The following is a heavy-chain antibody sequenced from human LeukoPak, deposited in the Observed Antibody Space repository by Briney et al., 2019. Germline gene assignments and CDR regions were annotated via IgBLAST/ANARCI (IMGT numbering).Heavy chain of an antibody. D-gene: IGHD1-14*01. CDR3: ARDPRYSVGYFDY. CDR2: INPSGGST. Sequence: ASVKVSCKASGYTFTSYDSNWVRQAPGQELEWMGIINPSGGSTSYAQKFQGRVTMTRDTSTSTVYMELSSLRSEDTAVYYCARDPRYSVGYFDYWGQGTLVTVSS. CDR1: GYTFTSYD. V-gene: IGHV1-46*01. J-gene: IGHJ4*02.